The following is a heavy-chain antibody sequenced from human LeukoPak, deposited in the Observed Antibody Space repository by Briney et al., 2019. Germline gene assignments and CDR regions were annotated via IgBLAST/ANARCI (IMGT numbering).Heavy chain of an antibody. CDR3: ARGRVLTAFRD. CDR1: GFTFSIYG. Sequence: PGRSLRLSCAASGFTFSIYGIHWVRQAPGRGLEWVAVISYDGSNKYYADSVKGRFTISRDNSKSTVYLQMNSLRPEDSAVYYCARGRVLTAFRDWGLGTPITVSS. J-gene: IGHJ4*02. CDR2: ISYDGSNK. D-gene: IGHD4/OR15-4a*01. V-gene: IGHV3-30*03.